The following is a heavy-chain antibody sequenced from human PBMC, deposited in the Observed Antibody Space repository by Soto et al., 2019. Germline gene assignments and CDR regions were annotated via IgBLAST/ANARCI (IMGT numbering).Heavy chain of an antibody. CDR1: GGSISSSSFH. D-gene: IGHD6-13*01. Sequence: QLQLQESGPGLVKPSETLSLTCTVSGGSISSSSFHWGWIRQPPGKGLEWIGSIYYSGSTYYSPSPNSRVTISVDTSKNLFSLKLSSVPAPGTAVYYCARRERSAGTDWWFDPWGQGTLVTVSS. J-gene: IGHJ5*02. CDR2: IYYSGST. CDR3: ARRERSAGTDWWFDP. V-gene: IGHV4-39*01.